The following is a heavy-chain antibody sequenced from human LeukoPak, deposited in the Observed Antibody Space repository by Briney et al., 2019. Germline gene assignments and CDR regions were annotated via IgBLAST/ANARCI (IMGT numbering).Heavy chain of an antibody. CDR3: ARAPGYCSSTSCYALFDY. J-gene: IGHJ4*02. CDR1: GGSISSGGYS. V-gene: IGHV4-30-2*01. CDR2: IYHSGST. Sequence: PSETLSLTCAVSGGSISSGGYSWSWIRQPPGKGLEWIGYIYHSGSTYYNPSLKSRVTISVDRSKNQFSLKLSSVTAADTAVYYCARAPGYCSSTSCYALFDYWGQGTLVTVSS. D-gene: IGHD2-2*01.